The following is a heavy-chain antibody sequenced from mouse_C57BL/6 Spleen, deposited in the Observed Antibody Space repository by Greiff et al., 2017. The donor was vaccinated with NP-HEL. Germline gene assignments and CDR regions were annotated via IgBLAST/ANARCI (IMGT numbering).Heavy chain of an antibody. CDR3: ARWDSSGYENYFDY. CDR1: GYTFTSYT. J-gene: IGHJ2*01. CDR2: INPSSGYT. V-gene: IGHV1-4*01. Sequence: QVQLKQSGAELARPGASVKMSCKASGYTFTSYTMHWVKQRPGQGLEWIGYINPSSGYTKYNQKFKDKATLTADKSSSTAYMQLSSLTSEDSAVYYCARWDSSGYENYFDYWGQGTTLTVSS. D-gene: IGHD3-2*02.